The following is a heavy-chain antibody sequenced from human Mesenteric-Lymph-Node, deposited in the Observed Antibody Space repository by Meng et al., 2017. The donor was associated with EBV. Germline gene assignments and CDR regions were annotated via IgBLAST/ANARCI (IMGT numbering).Heavy chain of an antibody. Sequence: SGGGFVKPGGSLRLSCAVSGFTFSNAWMSWVRQAPGKGLEWVGRIKSKTDGGTIDYAAPVKGRFTISRDDSKNTVYLQMNSLKTEDTAVYYCTTEPFGYGFDYWGQGTLVTVSS. J-gene: IGHJ4*02. CDR3: TTEPFGYGFDY. V-gene: IGHV3-15*01. CDR2: IKSKTDGGTI. D-gene: IGHD2-15*01. CDR1: GFTFSNAW.